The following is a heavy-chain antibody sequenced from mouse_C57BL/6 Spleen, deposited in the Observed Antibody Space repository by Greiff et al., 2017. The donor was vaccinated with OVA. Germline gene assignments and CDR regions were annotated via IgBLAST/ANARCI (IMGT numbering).Heavy chain of an antibody. V-gene: IGHV1-69*01. CDR1: GYTFTSYW. CDR2: IDPSDSYT. J-gene: IGHJ2*01. Sequence: QVQLQQPGAELVMPGASVKLSCKASGYTFTSYWMHWVKQRPGQGLEWIGEIDPSDSYTNYNQKFKGQSTLTVDKSSSTAYMQLSSLTSEDSAVYYCARWGTTVVATNYFDYWGQGTTLTVSS. D-gene: IGHD1-1*01. CDR3: ARWGTTVVATNYFDY.